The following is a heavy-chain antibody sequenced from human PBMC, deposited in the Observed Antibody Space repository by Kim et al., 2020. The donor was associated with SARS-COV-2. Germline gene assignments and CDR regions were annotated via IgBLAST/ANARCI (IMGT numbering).Heavy chain of an antibody. J-gene: IGHJ6*01. CDR2: IYLDGST. CDR1: GASISSSGYY. D-gene: IGHD3-22*01. CDR3: ARTFYYDRTGDYY. V-gene: IGHV4-39*01. Sequence: SETLSLTCSVSGASISSSGYYWGWIRQPPGKGLEWIASIYLDGSTFYNPSLESRVTISVDTSRNQFSLKLISATAPDTAVYYCARTFYYDRTGDYY.